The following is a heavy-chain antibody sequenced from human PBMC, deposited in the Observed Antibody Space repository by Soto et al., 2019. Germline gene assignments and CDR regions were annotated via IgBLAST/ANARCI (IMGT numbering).Heavy chain of an antibody. D-gene: IGHD5-18*01. J-gene: IGHJ2*01. CDR3: ARDPLWGTAMVLWYFDL. CDR2: INAGNGNT. Sequence: GASVKVSCKASGYTFTSYAMHCVRQAPGQRLEWMGWINAGNGNTKYSQKFQGRVTITRDTSASTAYMELNSLRAEDTAVYYCARDPLWGTAMVLWYFDLWGRGTLVTVS. CDR1: GYTFTSYA. V-gene: IGHV1-3*01.